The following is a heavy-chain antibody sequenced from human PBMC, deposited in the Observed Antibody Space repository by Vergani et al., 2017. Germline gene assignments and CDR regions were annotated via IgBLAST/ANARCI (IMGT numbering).Heavy chain of an antibody. Sequence: EVQLVESGGGLVQPGGSLRLSCAASGFTFSSYWMHWVRQAPGKGLVWVSRINSDGSSTSYADSVKGRFTISRDNAKNTLYLQMNSLRAEDTAVYYCARASGDYDFWSGYSLYDYYYYMDVWGKGTTVTVSS. CDR3: ARASGDYDFWSGYSLYDYYYYMDV. CDR1: GFTFSSYW. V-gene: IGHV3-74*01. D-gene: IGHD3-3*01. J-gene: IGHJ6*03. CDR2: INSDGSST.